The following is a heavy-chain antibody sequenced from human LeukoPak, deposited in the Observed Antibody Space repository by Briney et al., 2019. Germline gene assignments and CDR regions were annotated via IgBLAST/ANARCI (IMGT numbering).Heavy chain of an antibody. V-gene: IGHV3-15*01. J-gene: IGHJ4*02. Sequence: GRSLRLSCAASGFTFSSYGMHWVRQAPGKGLEWVGRIKSKTDGGTTDYAAPVKGRFTISRDDSKNTLYLQMNSLKTEDTAVYYCTTDSSGFDYWGQGTLVTVSS. D-gene: IGHD3-22*01. CDR3: TTDSSGFDY. CDR2: IKSKTDGGTT. CDR1: GFTFSSYG.